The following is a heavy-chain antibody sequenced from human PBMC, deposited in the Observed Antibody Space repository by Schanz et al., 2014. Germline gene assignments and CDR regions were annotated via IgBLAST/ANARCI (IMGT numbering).Heavy chain of an antibody. J-gene: IGHJ4*02. CDR1: GFTFSGYW. CDR3: VAAQSDYGEFELDY. V-gene: IGHV3-7*01. CDR2: ISQDGTEK. Sequence: EVQLVESGGGLVQPGGSLRLSCAASGFTFSGYWMTWVRQSPGKGLEWVATISQDGTEKYYVDSVKGRFTISRDNSKNTLFLQMDSLRGDDAALYYCVAAQSDYGEFELDYWGQGTLVSVSS. D-gene: IGHD4-17*01.